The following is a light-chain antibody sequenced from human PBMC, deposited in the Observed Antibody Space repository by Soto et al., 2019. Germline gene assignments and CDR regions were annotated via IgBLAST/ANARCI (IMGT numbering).Light chain of an antibody. CDR1: SSDVGGYNY. CDR3: SSYVGSKV. J-gene: IGLJ3*02. V-gene: IGLV2-8*01. CDR2: EVS. Sequence: QSALTQPPSASGCLGQSVTISCTGTSSDVGGYNYVSWYQQHPGKAPKLMISEVSKRPSGVPDRFSGSKSGNTASLTVSGLQAEDEADYYCSSYVGSKVFGGGTKLTVL.